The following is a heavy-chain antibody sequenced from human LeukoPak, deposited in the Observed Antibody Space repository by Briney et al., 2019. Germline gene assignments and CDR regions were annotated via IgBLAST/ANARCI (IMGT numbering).Heavy chain of an antibody. CDR1: GGSISSSSYY. CDR2: IYYSGST. CDR3: ARVVGARGHAFDI. J-gene: IGHJ3*02. D-gene: IGHD1-26*01. Sequence: PSETLSLTCTVSGGSISSSSYYWGWIRQPPGEGLEWIGSIYYSGSTYYNPSLKSRVTISVDTSKNQFSLKLSSVTAADTAVYYCARVVGARGHAFDIWGQGTMVTVSS. V-gene: IGHV4-39*01.